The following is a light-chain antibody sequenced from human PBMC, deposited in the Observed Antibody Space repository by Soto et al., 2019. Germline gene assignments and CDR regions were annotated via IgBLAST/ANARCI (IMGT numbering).Light chain of an antibody. Sequence: EIVITQAPATLSASPGERATLSCRASQSVSSYLAWYQQNPGQAPRLLIYGASTRATGIPARFSGSGCGTEFTLTISSLQAEDFAGYYYQQYNNWPPWTFGQGTKVEIK. CDR3: QQYNNWPPWT. CDR1: QSVSSY. V-gene: IGKV3-15*01. CDR2: GAS. J-gene: IGKJ1*01.